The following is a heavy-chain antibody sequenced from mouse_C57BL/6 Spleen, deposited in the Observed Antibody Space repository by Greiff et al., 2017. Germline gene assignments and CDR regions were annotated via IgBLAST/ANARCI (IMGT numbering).Heavy chain of an antibody. CDR3: ARQRGYGYDGDWYFDV. D-gene: IGHD2-2*01. Sequence: EVKLVESGGGLVQPGGSLKLSCAASGFTFSDYYMYWVRQTPEKRLEWVAYISNGGGSTYYPDTVKGRFTISRDNAKNTLYLQMSRLKSEDTAMYYCARQRGYGYDGDWYFDVWGTGTTVTVSS. CDR2: ISNGGGST. V-gene: IGHV5-12*01. CDR1: GFTFSDYY. J-gene: IGHJ1*03.